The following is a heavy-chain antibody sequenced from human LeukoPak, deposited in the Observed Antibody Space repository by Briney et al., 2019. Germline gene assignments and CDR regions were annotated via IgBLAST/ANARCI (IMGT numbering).Heavy chain of an antibody. D-gene: IGHD3-10*01. Sequence: ASVKVSCKATGYTFTSYGISWVRQAPGQGLEWMGWISSNSDNTNYAQKLQGRVTMTTDTSTSTAYMELRSLRSDDTAVYYCAKGYGSGRKNWFDPWGQGTLVTVSS. CDR3: AKGYGSGRKNWFDP. V-gene: IGHV1-18*01. CDR2: ISSNSDNT. CDR1: GYTFTSYG. J-gene: IGHJ5*02.